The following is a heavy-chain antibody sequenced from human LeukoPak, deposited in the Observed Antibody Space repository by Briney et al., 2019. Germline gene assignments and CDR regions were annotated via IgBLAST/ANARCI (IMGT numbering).Heavy chain of an antibody. Sequence: GGSLRLSCAASGFTFSSYNMNWVRQAPGKGLEWVSSISTSSSYIYYADSLKGRFTISRDNAKKSLFLQMNSLRADDTAVYYCARGSRGTFDIWGQGTMVTVSS. CDR3: ARGSRGTFDI. J-gene: IGHJ3*02. CDR1: GFTFSSYN. D-gene: IGHD3-16*01. V-gene: IGHV3-21*01. CDR2: ISTSSSYI.